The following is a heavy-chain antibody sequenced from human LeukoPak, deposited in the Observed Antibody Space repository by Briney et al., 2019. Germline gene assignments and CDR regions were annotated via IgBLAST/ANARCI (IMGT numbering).Heavy chain of an antibody. V-gene: IGHV4-34*01. CDR3: ASSEGYYYYGMDV. CDR2: INHSGST. CDR1: GGSFSGYY. J-gene: IGHJ6*02. Sequence: SSETLSLTCAVYGGSFSGYYWSWIRQPPGKGLEWIGEINHSGSTNHNPSLKSRVTISVDTSKNQFSLKLSSVTAADTAVYYCASSEGYYYYGMDVWGQGTTVTVSS.